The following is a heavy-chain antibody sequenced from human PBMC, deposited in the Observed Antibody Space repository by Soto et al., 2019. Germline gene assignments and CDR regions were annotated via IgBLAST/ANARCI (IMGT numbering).Heavy chain of an antibody. Sequence: PGGSLRLSCAASGFTFSNYAMSWVRQAPGKGLEWVSVISGSSGSTHYADSVKGRFTVSRDNSKNTLYLQMNSLRAEDTAVYYCAKRLSYGSSWYYLDYWGQGTLVTVS. CDR3: AKRLSYGSSWYYLDY. D-gene: IGHD6-13*01. J-gene: IGHJ4*02. CDR1: GFTFSNYA. CDR2: ISGSSGST. V-gene: IGHV3-23*01.